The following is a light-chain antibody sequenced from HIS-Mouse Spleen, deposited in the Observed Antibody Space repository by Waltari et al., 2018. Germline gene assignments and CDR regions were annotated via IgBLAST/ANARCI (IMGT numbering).Light chain of an antibody. V-gene: IGLV2-11*01. CDR1: SSDVTGYHY. J-gene: IGLJ2*01. CDR2: DVS. CDR3: CSYAGSYTLV. Sequence: QSALTQPRSVTGSPGPSVTISCTGTSSDVTGYHYVSWYQQHPGKAPKLMVYDVSKRPSGVPDRFSGSKSGNTASLTISGLQAEDEADYYCCSYAGSYTLVFGGGTKLTVL.